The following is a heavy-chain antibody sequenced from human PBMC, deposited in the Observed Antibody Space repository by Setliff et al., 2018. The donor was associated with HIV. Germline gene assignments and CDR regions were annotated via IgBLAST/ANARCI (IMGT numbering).Heavy chain of an antibody. CDR3: ARAYYDSVWGSHRYRFYYFDC. Sequence: ASVKVSCKASGYTFTSYYMHWVRQAPGQGLEWMGIINPSGGSTSYAQKFQGRVTMTRDTSTSTVYMELSSLRSEDTAVYYCARAYYDSVWGSHRYRFYYFDCWGQGTLVTVSS. V-gene: IGHV1-46*01. CDR2: INPSGGST. CDR1: GYTFTSYY. J-gene: IGHJ4*02. D-gene: IGHD3-16*02.